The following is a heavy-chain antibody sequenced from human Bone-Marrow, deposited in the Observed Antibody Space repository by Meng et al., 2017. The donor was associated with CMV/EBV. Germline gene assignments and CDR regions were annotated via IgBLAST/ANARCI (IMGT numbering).Heavy chain of an antibody. V-gene: IGHV1-8*01. CDR2: MNPNSGNT. D-gene: IGHD2-2*01. CDR3: ARTKREYQLLLGYYYYGMDV. J-gene: IGHJ6*02. Sequence: ASVKVSCKASGYTFTSYDINWVRQATGQGLEWMGWMNPNSGNTGYAQKFQGRVTMTRDTSISTAYMELSRLRSDDTAVYYCARTKREYQLLLGYYYYGMDVWGQGTTVTVSS. CDR1: GYTFTSYD.